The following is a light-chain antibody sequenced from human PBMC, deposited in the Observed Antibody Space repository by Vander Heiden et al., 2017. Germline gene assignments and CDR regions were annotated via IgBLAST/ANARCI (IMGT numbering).Light chain of an antibody. CDR2: DDS. CDR1: NIGSKS. V-gene: IGLV3-21*02. CDR3: QVWDSSSDHVV. J-gene: IGLJ2*01. Sequence: SYVLTQPPSVSVAPGQTARITCGGNNIGSKSVHWYQQKPGQAPVLVVYDDSDRPSGLPERFSGSHSGNTATLTISRVEAGDEADYYCQVWDSSSDHVVFGGGTKLTVL.